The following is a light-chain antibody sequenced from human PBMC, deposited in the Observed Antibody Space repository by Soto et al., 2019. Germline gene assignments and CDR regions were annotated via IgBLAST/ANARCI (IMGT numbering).Light chain of an antibody. J-gene: IGKJ1*01. CDR3: QQYNSYST. V-gene: IGKV1-5*01. CDR1: QSISTR. Sequence: DIQMTQSPSTLSASAGDRVTITCRASQSISTRLAWYQQKPGKAPKLLIYDASSLESGVPSRFSGSGSGTEFPLTITSLHPEDFASYYCQQYNSYSTFGQGTKVEIK. CDR2: DAS.